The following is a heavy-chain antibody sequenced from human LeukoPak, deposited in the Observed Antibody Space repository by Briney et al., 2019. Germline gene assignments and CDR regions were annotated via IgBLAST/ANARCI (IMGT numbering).Heavy chain of an antibody. CDR1: VYTFTSYY. J-gene: IGHJ4*02. CDR3: ARAYGSANHLHFYY. Sequence: AGVRVSREASVYTFTSYYMHWVRPAPGQGLGWMGIINPRNSSTSYAQKLQSRVTMTRDTSTSTVYMQLSSLRSECTVVYYRARAYGSANHLHFYYWDERALGTLSS. V-gene: IGHV1-46*04. D-gene: IGHD3-10*01. CDR2: INPRNSST.